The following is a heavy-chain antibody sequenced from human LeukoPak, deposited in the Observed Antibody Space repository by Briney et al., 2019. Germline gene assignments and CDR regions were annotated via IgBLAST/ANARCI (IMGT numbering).Heavy chain of an antibody. J-gene: IGHJ1*01. CDR3: ARGSDHDILTGYYKH. D-gene: IGHD3-9*01. CDR2: INHSGST. Sequence: KTSETLSLTCAVYGGSFSGYYWSWIRQPPGKGLEWIGEINHSGSTNYNPSLKSRVTISVDTSKNQFSLKLSSVTAADTAVYYCARGSDHDILTGYYKHWGQGTLVTVSS. V-gene: IGHV4-34*01. CDR1: GGSFSGYY.